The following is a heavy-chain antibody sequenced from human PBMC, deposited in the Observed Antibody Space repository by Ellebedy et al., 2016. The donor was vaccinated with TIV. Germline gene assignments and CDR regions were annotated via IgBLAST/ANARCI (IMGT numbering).Heavy chain of an antibody. CDR1: GFTLRSYG. Sequence: GESLKISXAASGFTLRSYGMHWVRQAPGKGLEWVAVIWYDGSNKYYADSVKGLFTISRDHSKNTLYLQMNSLRAEDTAVYYCARGGSTARYYYYYMDVWGKGTTVTVSS. D-gene: IGHD2-15*01. CDR3: ARGGSTARYYYYYMDV. J-gene: IGHJ6*03. CDR2: IWYDGSNK. V-gene: IGHV3-33*08.